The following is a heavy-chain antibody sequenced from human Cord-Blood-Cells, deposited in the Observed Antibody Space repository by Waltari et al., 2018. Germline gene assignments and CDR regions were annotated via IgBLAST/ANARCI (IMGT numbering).Heavy chain of an antibody. Sequence: QVQLQESGPGLVKPSETLSLTCAVPGYSISSGYYCGWIRQHPGKGLGWIGSIYHSGSTYYNPSLKSRVTISVDTSKNQFSLKLSSVTAADTAVYYCARRAGYCSSTSCFFAFDIWGQGTMVTVSS. CDR2: IYHSGST. CDR3: ARRAGYCSSTSCFFAFDI. CDR1: GYSISSGYY. J-gene: IGHJ3*02. V-gene: IGHV4-38-2*01. D-gene: IGHD2-2*03.